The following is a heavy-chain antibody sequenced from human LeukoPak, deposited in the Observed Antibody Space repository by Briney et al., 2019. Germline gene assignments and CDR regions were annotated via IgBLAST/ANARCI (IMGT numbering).Heavy chain of an antibody. CDR1: GFTVSGTH. CDR2: IYTGGTT. J-gene: IGHJ4*02. CDR3: ARDQATSGSGLAS. D-gene: IGHD1-26*01. Sequence: GGSLRLSCAASGFTVSGTHMSWVRQAPGKGLEGVSAIYTGGTTYYSDSVEGRFTISRDKSKNTLYLQMDSLRVEDTAVYCLARDQATSGSGLASCGQGTLVTASS. V-gene: IGHV3-53*01.